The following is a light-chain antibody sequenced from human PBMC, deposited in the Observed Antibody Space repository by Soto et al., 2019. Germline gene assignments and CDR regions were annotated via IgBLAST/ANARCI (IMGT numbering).Light chain of an antibody. CDR2: DST. CDR1: SSNIGAGYD. J-gene: IGLJ1*01. Sequence: VLTPAPPVSGAPGQRGTPFFTWSSSNIGAGYDVHWYQQLPGAAPKLLIYDSTNRPSGVPDRFSGSKSGTSASLAITGLQAEDEADYYCQSYDSSLSGYVFGTGTKVTVL. V-gene: IGLV1-40*01. CDR3: QSYDSSLSGYV.